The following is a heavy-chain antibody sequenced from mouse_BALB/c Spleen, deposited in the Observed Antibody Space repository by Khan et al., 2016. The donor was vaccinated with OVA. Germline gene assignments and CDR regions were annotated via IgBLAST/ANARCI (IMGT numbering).Heavy chain of an antibody. CDR3: ARGNYYGSSSWFGY. J-gene: IGHJ3*01. CDR1: GSTFSSYW. D-gene: IGHD1-1*01. Sequence: VQLQQSGAELMKPGASVKISCKATGSTFSSYWIEWVKQRPGHGFEWIGEILPGSGRNNYNEKFKGKATFTPDTPSNTASMKPTSLTPGDSAVYSCARGNYYGSSSWFGYWGQGTLVTVSA. CDR2: ILPGSGRN. V-gene: IGHV1-9*01.